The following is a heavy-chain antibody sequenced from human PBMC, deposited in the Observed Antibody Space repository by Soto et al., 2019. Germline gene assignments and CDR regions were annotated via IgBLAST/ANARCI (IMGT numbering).Heavy chain of an antibody. J-gene: IGHJ3*02. V-gene: IGHV3-23*01. CDR2: ISGSGGST. D-gene: IGHD2-2*01. CDR1: GFTFSSYA. Sequence: EVQLLESGGGLVQPGGSLRLSCAASGFTFSSYAMSWVRQAPGKGLEWVSAISGSGGSTYYADSVKGRFTISRDNSKNTLYLQMNSLRAEDTAVYYCAKRFVVVVPAAILWHYLGDAFDIWGQGTMVTVSS. CDR3: AKRFVVVVPAAILWHYLGDAFDI.